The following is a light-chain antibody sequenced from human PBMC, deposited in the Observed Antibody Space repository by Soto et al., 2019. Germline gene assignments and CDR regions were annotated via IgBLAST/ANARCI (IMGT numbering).Light chain of an antibody. CDR3: QQSYRTPYT. Sequence: DIQMTPSPSSLSASVGDRVTITCRASQSISSYLNWYQQKPGKAPKLLIYAASSLQSGVPSRFSGSGSGTDFTLTIGSLQPEDFSTYYCQQSYRTPYTFGQGT. J-gene: IGKJ2*01. CDR2: AAS. CDR1: QSISSY. V-gene: IGKV1-39*01.